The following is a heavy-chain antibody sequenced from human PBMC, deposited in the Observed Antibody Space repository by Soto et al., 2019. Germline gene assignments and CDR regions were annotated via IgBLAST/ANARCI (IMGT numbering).Heavy chain of an antibody. V-gene: IGHV1-69*01. CDR2: LIPIFGTA. J-gene: IGHJ4*02. Sequence: QVQLVQSGAEVKKPGSSVKVSCKASGGTFSSYAISWVRQAPGQGLEWMGGLIPIFGTANYAQKFQGRVTITADESTSTAYMELSSLRSEDTAVYYCARAKYCTNGVCLYYFDYWGQGTLVTVSS. CDR3: ARAKYCTNGVCLYYFDY. CDR1: GGTFSSYA. D-gene: IGHD2-8*01.